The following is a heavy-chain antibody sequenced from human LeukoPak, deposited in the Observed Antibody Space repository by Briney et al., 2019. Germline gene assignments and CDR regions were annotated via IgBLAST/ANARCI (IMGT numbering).Heavy chain of an antibody. Sequence: SETLSLTCTVSGGSISSYYWSWIRQPPGKGLEWIGYIYYSGSTNYNPSLKSRVTISVDTSKNQFSLKLSSVTAADTAVYYCARDNRSVDCGGGSCYVYYYYGMDVWGQGTTVTVSS. D-gene: IGHD2-15*01. CDR1: GGSISSYY. CDR3: ARDNRSVDCGGGSCYVYYYYGMDV. V-gene: IGHV4-59*01. CDR2: IYYSGST. J-gene: IGHJ6*02.